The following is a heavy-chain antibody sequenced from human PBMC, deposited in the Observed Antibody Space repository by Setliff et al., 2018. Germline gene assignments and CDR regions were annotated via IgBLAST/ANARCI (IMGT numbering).Heavy chain of an antibody. Sequence: PSETLSLTCTVSGDSISSGSYYWTWIRQPAGKGLEWIGHFHTGGSTNYNRSLRSRVSISVDTSKNQFSLKLSSVTAADTATYYCARAGPTVTFFRVLVISWWDPWGQGSLGTVS. CDR2: FHTGGST. CDR3: ARAGPTVTFFRVLVISWWDP. D-gene: IGHD3-3*01. CDR1: GDSISSGSYY. J-gene: IGHJ5*02. V-gene: IGHV4-61*09.